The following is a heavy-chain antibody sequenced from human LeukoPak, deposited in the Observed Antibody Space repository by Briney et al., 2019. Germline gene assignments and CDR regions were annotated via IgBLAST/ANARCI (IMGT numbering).Heavy chain of an antibody. CDR3: AKSRGDSSGYYSPLDY. V-gene: IGHV3-23*01. Sequence: PGGSLRLSCAACAFTFSDYAMTWLPQAPGNGRKGVSVTSGSGGNSYYADSVRGRFTIARDNCKSTVYPQMHSIRAEDTAVYYCAKSRGDSSGYYSPLDYWGQGTLVTVSS. D-gene: IGHD3-22*01. CDR1: AFTFSDYA. J-gene: IGHJ4*02. CDR2: TSGSGGNS.